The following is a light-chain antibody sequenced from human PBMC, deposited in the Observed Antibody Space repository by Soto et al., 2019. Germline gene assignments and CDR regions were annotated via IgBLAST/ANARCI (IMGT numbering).Light chain of an antibody. CDR1: QSVSSY. CDR2: DAS. V-gene: IGKV3-11*01. J-gene: IGKJ3*01. CDR3: QQRNRWPPIFT. Sequence: ETALTQSPATLSLSPGERVTLSCRASQSVSSYLAWYQQKPGQGPRLLIYDASTRASSIPARFSSSGSGTEFTLTISSLEPEYYGVDYCQQRNRWPPIFTFGPGTKVDIK.